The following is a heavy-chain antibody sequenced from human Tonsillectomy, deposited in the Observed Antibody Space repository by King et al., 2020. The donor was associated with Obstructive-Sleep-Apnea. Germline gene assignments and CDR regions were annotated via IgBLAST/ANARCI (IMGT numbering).Heavy chain of an antibody. V-gene: IGHV3-30*04. CDR1: GFTFSSYA. CDR3: ARYASPITLIGGGMDV. Sequence: VQLVESGGGVVQPGRSLRLSCAASGFTFSSYAIHWVRQAPGKGLEWVAVISYDESDKHYADSVKGRFSISRDNSKHTVSLQMNSLRREDTAIYYCARYASPITLIGGGMDVWGQGTTVTVSS. J-gene: IGHJ6*02. D-gene: IGHD3-22*01. CDR2: ISYDESDK.